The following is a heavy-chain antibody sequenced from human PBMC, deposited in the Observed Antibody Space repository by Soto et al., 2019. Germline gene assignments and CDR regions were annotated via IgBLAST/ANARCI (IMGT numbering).Heavy chain of an antibody. CDR2: IDKTGTT. D-gene: IGHD2-15*01. J-gene: IGHJ4*02. V-gene: IGHV4-39*01. CDR1: GGSIGRSNFH. Sequence: PSETLSLTCTVSGGSIGRSNFHWGWIRQPPGKGLEWIGSIDKTGTTNDNPSLKSRLTIALDTSKNQFSLKLTSVTAADTAFYYCARLAVVLADSWGQGILVTVSS. CDR3: ARLAVVLADS.